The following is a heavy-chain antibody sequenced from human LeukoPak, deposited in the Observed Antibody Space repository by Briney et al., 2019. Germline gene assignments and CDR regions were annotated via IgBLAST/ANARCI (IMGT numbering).Heavy chain of an antibody. D-gene: IGHD4-11*01. CDR3: AKDAERGFDFSNSLQS. Sequence: GGSLRLSCATSGFIFSHYAMHWVRQAPGKGLEWVAVIWNDGSDKYYGDSVKGRFTISRDNSKKTAYLQMSSLRVEDTAVYYCAKDAERGFDFSNSLQSWGQGTLVTVSS. CDR2: IWNDGSDK. J-gene: IGHJ4*02. CDR1: GFIFSHYA. V-gene: IGHV3-33*06.